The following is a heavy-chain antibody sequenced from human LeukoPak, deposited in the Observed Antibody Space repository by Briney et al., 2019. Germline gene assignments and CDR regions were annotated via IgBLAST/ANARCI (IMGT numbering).Heavy chain of an antibody. CDR3: ARLASSSWPLYYYYGMDV. V-gene: IGHV1-8*01. CDR1: GYTFTSYD. J-gene: IGHJ6*02. D-gene: IGHD6-13*01. Sequence: ASVKVSCKASGYTFTSYDINWVRQAPGQGLEWMGWMNPNNGNTGYAQKFQGRVTMTRSTSISTAYMELSSLRSEDTAVYSCARLASSSWPLYYYYGMDVWGQGTTVTVSS. CDR2: MNPNNGNT.